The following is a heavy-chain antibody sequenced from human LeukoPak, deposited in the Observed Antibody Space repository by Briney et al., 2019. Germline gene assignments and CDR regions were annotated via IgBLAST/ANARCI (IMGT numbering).Heavy chain of an antibody. CDR1: GFTFSSYG. J-gene: IGHJ4*02. CDR3: AREPEDYFDY. Sequence: GGSLRLSCAASGFTFSSYGMHWVRQAPGKGLEWVAVIWYDGSNKYYADSVKGRFTISRDNSENTLYLQMNSLRAEDTAVYYCAREPEDYFDYWGQGTLATVSS. D-gene: IGHD1-14*01. V-gene: IGHV3-33*01. CDR2: IWYDGSNK.